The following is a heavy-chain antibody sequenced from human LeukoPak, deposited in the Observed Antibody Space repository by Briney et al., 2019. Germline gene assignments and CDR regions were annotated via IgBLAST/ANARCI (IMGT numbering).Heavy chain of an antibody. CDR2: ISSSGSTI. Sequence: GGSLRLSCAASGFTFSDYYVSWIRQASGKGLEWVSYISSSGSTIYYADSVKGRFTISRDNAKNSLYLQMNSLRAEDTAVYYCARVSAVPAAIMPNYMDVWGKGTTVTVSS. D-gene: IGHD2-2*02. J-gene: IGHJ6*03. V-gene: IGHV3-11*01. CDR3: ARVSAVPAAIMPNYMDV. CDR1: GFTFSDYY.